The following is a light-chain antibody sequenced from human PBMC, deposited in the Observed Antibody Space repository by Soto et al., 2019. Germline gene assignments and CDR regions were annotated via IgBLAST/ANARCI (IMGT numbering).Light chain of an antibody. V-gene: IGLV2-14*01. Sequence: QSALTQPASVSGSPGQSITISCTGTSSDVGGYNYVSWYQQHPGKAPKLMISDVSNRPSGVSNRFSGSKSGNTASLTISGLQTEDEADYYCSSYAGSSTPHAVFGGGTQLTVL. J-gene: IGLJ7*01. CDR3: SSYAGSSTPHAV. CDR2: DVS. CDR1: SSDVGGYNY.